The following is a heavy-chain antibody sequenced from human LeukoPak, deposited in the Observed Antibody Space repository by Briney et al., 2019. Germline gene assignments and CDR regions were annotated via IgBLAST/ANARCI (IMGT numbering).Heavy chain of an antibody. CDR2: MNPNSGNT. CDR3: ARDWGELGAFDI. CDR1: GYTFTSYG. J-gene: IGHJ3*02. Sequence: ASVKVSCKASGYTFTSYGINWVRQATGQGLERMGWMNPNSGNTGYAQKFQGRVTMTRNTSISTAYMELSSLRSEDTAVYYCARDWGELGAFDIWGQGTMVTVSS. D-gene: IGHD1-26*01. V-gene: IGHV1-8*01.